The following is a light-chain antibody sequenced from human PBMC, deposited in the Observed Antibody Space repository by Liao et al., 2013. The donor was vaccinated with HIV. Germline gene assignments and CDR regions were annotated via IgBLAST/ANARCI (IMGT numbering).Light chain of an antibody. J-gene: IGLJ1*01. Sequence: SYALTQPPSVSVSPGQTASITCSGDKLGDKYACWYQQRPGQSPVLVIYQDTKRPSGIPERFSGSNSGNTATLTISGTQPMDEADYYCQTWDSTSYVFGTGTQGHRP. CDR3: QTWDSTSYV. CDR2: QDT. V-gene: IGLV3-1*01. CDR1: KLGDKY.